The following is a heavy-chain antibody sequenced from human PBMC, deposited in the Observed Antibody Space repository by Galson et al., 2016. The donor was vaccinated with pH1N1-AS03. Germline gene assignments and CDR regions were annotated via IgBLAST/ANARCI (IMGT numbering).Heavy chain of an antibody. J-gene: IGHJ4*02. CDR3: ARGPSADTVWIGEWCDY. D-gene: IGHD3-3*01. V-gene: IGHV1-69*10. CDR1: GGTFSTYA. CDR2: VIPNVGVT. Sequence: SVKVSCKASGGTFSTYAITWVRQAPGQGLEWVGGVIPNVGVTSYAQKFQGRVTITADESTSTAYMELTRLKSEDTAVYYCARGPSADTVWIGEWCDYWGQGTLVTVSS.